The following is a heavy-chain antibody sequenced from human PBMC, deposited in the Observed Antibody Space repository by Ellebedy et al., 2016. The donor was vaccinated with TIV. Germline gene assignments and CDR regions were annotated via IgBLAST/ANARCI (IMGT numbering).Heavy chain of an antibody. CDR3: TKALGDTRYVDL. V-gene: IGHV4-34*01. J-gene: IGHJ2*01. CDR1: GGSFNDYY. D-gene: IGHD3-16*01. CDR2: INHSGST. Sequence: MPSETLSLTCAVYGGSFNDYYWTWIRQPPGKGLEWIGEINHSGSTNYNPSLKSRVTISVDTSKSWFSLRLSSVTAADTAVYYCTKALGDTRYVDLWGRGTLVTVSS.